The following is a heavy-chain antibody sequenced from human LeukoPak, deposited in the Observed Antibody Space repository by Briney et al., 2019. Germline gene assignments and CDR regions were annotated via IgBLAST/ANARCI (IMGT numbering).Heavy chain of an antibody. D-gene: IGHD3-10*01. CDR2: INHSGST. Sequence: SETLSLTCAVYGGSFSGYYWSWIRQPPGKGLEWIGEINHSGSTNYNPSLKSRVTISVDTSKNQFSLKLSSVTAADTAVYYCARGLPRIVRGVNYFDYWGQGTLVTVSS. CDR3: ARGLPRIVRGVNYFDY. V-gene: IGHV4-34*01. J-gene: IGHJ4*02. CDR1: GGSFSGYY.